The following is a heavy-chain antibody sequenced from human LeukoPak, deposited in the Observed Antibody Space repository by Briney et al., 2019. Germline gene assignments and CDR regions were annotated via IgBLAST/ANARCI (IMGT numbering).Heavy chain of an antibody. CDR3: ARGATVTTYGVTDY. CDR1: GYTFTSFG. D-gene: IGHD4-17*01. CDR2: ISAYNGNT. Sequence: ASVKVSCKASGYTFTSFGISWVRQAPGQGPEWMGWISAYNGNTNYAQKLQGRVTMTTDTSTSTAYMELRSLRSDDTAVYYCARGATVTTYGVTDYWGQGTLVTVSS. V-gene: IGHV1-18*01. J-gene: IGHJ4*02.